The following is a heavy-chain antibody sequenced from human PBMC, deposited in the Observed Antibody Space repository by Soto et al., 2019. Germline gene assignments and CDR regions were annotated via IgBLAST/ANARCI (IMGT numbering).Heavy chain of an antibody. V-gene: IGHV3-15*07. CDR1: GFNFSDAW. CDR3: TTPGPS. J-gene: IGHJ4*02. CDR2: VKTKTDGGTT. Sequence: EVQLVESGGGLVKPGGSLRLSCAASGFNFSDAWMNWVRQAPGKGLEWVGHVKTKTDGGTTEYAASVKGRFIVSRDDSRTTLYLQMNSLKSEDTAMYYCTTPGPSWGQGTLVVVSS.